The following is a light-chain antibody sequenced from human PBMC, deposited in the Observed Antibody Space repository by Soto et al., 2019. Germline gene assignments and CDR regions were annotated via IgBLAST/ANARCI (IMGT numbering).Light chain of an antibody. V-gene: IGKV3-15*01. CDR2: HIS. CDR3: QQHSQWPIT. J-gene: IGKJ5*01. Sequence: EIVMTQSPGTLSLSPGETATLSCRASQSLNSNYLAWYQQKPGQAPRLLIYHISTRATDVPARFSGSGSGTEFTLTISSLQSEDFVVYYCQQHSQWPITFGQGTRLEIK. CDR1: QSLNSN.